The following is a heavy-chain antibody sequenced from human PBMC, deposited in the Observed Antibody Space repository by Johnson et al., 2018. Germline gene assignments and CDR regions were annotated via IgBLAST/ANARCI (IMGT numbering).Heavy chain of an antibody. D-gene: IGHD1-26*01. CDR2: IYNTGST. CDR1: GDSISSYY. CDR3: ARLIVSGDASDI. J-gene: IGHJ3*02. V-gene: IGHV4-4*09. Sequence: QVQLQESGPGLVKPSETLSLSCSVSGDSISSYYWNWIRQPPGKGLEWIVYIYNTGSTNYDPSLQSRVTLSVDTSKNQFSLRVSAVTAADTAGYYCARLIVSGDASDIWGQGTMVTVSA.